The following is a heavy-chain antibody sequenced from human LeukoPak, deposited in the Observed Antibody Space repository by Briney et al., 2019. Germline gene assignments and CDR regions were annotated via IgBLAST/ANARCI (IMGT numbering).Heavy chain of an antibody. CDR2: ISNFGDII. J-gene: IGHJ4*02. Sequence: GGSLRLSCAASGFTFSNYEMNWVRQAPGKGLEWISHISNFGDIIHYADSVEGRFTISRDNAKNSLYLQMNSLRAEDTAVYYCARRLGGYCSGGSCSGDYWGQGTLVTVSS. V-gene: IGHV3-48*03. CDR3: ARRLGGYCSGGSCSGDY. CDR1: GFTFSNYE. D-gene: IGHD2-15*01.